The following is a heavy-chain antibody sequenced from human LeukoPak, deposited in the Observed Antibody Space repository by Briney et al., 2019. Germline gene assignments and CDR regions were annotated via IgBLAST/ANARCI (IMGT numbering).Heavy chain of an antibody. CDR2: IYTSGST. CDR3: ARSSRSGYYFDY. D-gene: IGHD3-10*01. J-gene: IGHJ4*02. Sequence: SETLSLTCTVSGGSISSYYWSWIRQPPGKGLEWIGYIYTSGSTNYNPSLKSRVTISVDTSKNQFSLRLSSVTAADTAVYYCARSSRSGYYFDYWGQGTLVTVSP. V-gene: IGHV4-4*09. CDR1: GGSISSYY.